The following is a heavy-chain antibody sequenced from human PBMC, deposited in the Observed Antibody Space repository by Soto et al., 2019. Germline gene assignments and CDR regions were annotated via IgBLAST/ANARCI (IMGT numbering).Heavy chain of an antibody. CDR2: INHSGST. J-gene: IGHJ6*02. V-gene: IGHV4-34*01. D-gene: IGHD3-10*01. CDR3: ARITSGSYGMDV. Sequence: QVQLQQWGAGLLKPSETLSLTCAVYGGSFSGYYWSWIRQPPGKGLEWIGEINHSGSTNYNPSLKNRVTTSVDTPKNQFSLKLSSVTAADTAVYYCARITSGSYGMDVWGQGTTVTVSS. CDR1: GGSFSGYY.